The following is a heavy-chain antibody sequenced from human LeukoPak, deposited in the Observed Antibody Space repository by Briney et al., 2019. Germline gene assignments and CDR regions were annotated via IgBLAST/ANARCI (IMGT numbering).Heavy chain of an antibody. CDR3: ARTHRYCSGGSCYPRGAFDI. J-gene: IGHJ3*02. D-gene: IGHD2-15*01. Sequence: SETLSLTCTVSGGSISSYYWSWIPQPAGKGVEWIGRIYTSGSTNYNPSLKSRVTISVDTSKNQFSLKLSSVTAADTAVYYCARTHRYCSGGSCYPRGAFDIWGQGTMVTVSS. CDR1: GGSISSYY. V-gene: IGHV4-4*07. CDR2: IYTSGST.